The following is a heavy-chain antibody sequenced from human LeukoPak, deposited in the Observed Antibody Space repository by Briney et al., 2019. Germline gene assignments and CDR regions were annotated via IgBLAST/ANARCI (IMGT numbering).Heavy chain of an antibody. CDR3: ARGLDRDGYNDAFDI. J-gene: IGHJ3*02. D-gene: IGHD5-24*01. CDR1: RGTFSSYA. Sequence: ASVKVSCKASRGTFSSYAISWLRQAPGQGLEWMGGIIPIFGTANYAQKFQGRVTITADESTSTAYMELSSLRSEDTAVYYCARGLDRDGYNDAFDIWGQGTMVTVSS. V-gene: IGHV1-69*13. CDR2: IIPIFGTA.